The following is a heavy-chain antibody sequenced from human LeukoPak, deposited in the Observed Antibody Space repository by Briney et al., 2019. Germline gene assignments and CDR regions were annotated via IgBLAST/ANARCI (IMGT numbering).Heavy chain of an antibody. J-gene: IGHJ5*02. CDR1: GGSISSSY. D-gene: IGHD5-24*01. Sequence: SETLSLTCTVSGGSISSSYWSWIRQPPGKGLEWIGYISHSGSTIYNPSLKSRVTMSIDTSKNQFSLKLNSVTAADTAVYYCAWRDGYNRQFTWGQGTLVTVSS. V-gene: IGHV4-59*08. CDR3: AWRDGYNRQFT. CDR2: ISHSGST.